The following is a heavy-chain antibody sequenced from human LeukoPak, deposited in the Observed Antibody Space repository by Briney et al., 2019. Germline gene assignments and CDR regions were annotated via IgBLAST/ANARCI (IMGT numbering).Heavy chain of an antibody. V-gene: IGHV3-48*03. CDR1: GFTFSSYE. CDR2: ISSSGSTI. J-gene: IGHJ4*02. CDR3: ARAAEVLRYFGWGDRGYYFDY. Sequence: GGSLRLSCAASGFTFSSYEMNWVRQAPGKGLEWVSYISSSGSTIYYADSVKGRFTISRDNAKNSLYLQMNSLRAEDTAVYYCARAAEVLRYFGWGDRGYYFDYWGQGTLVTVSS. D-gene: IGHD3-9*01.